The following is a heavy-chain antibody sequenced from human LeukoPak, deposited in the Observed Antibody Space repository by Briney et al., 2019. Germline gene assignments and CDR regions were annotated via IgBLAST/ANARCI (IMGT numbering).Heavy chain of an antibody. CDR3: AILNWSSGSA. Sequence: GGSLRLSCAACGYIFNTYGTSWVRQARGKGLEWVSDLSGNRYYADSVKGRFTISTDSSKNTLFLQMNSLRAEDTAVYYCAILNWSSGSAWGQGTLVTVSS. D-gene: IGHD1-1*01. V-gene: IGHV3-23*01. CDR1: GYIFNTYG. J-gene: IGHJ5*02. CDR2: LSGNR.